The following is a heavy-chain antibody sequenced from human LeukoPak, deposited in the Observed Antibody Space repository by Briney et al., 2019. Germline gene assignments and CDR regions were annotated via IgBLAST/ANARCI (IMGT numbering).Heavy chain of an antibody. V-gene: IGHV3-15*01. CDR1: GFTFSNAW. CDR3: RLIVVVTAIDGLFDY. CDR2: IKSKTDGGTT. Sequence: GGSLRLSCAASGFTFSNAWMSWVRQAPGKGLEWVGRIKSKTDGGTTDYAAPVKGGFTISRDDSKNTLYLQMNSLKTEDTAVYYCRLIVVVTAIDGLFDYWGQGTLVTVSS. D-gene: IGHD2-21*02. J-gene: IGHJ4*02.